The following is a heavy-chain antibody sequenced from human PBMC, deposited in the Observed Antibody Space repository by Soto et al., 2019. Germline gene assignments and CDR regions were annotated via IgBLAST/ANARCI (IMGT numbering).Heavy chain of an antibody. V-gene: IGHV1-18*01. CDR3: ARVSGAAARWFAP. Sequence: TSVKVSSEARGYAIASRGRSWVRHAPGQGLEWMGWISAYNGNTNYAQKLQGRVTMTTDTSTSTAYMELRSLRSDDTAVYYCARVSGAAARWFAPWGQGTLVTVSS. J-gene: IGHJ5*02. D-gene: IGHD6-13*01. CDR2: ISAYNGNT. CDR1: GYAIASRG.